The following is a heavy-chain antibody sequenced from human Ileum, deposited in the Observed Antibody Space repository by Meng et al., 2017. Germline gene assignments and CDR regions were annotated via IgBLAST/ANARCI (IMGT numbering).Heavy chain of an antibody. CDR3: ARDTVGTTLGDY. CDR2: ISAYSGNT. Sequence: QVQLAPSGAEVKKPGAPVKVSCKASGYIFTRYGIGWVRQAPGQGLEWMGWISAYSGNTKYAQKLQGRVTMTTDTSTSTAYMELRNLRSDDTAVYYCARDTVGTTLGDYWGQGTLVTVSS. J-gene: IGHJ4*02. D-gene: IGHD4-23*01. V-gene: IGHV1-18*01. CDR1: GYIFTRYG.